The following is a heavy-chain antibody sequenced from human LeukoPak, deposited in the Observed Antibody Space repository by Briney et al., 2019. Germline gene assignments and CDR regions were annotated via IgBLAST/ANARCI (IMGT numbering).Heavy chain of an antibody. CDR1: GGTFSSYA. J-gene: IGHJ4*02. V-gene: IGHV1-69*13. D-gene: IGHD1-14*01. CDR3: ATTDTPILTHFDY. Sequence: SVKVSCKASGGTFSSYAISWVRQAPGQGLEWMGGINPIFGTANYAQKFQGRVTITADESTSTAYMELSSQRSEDTAVYYCATTDTPILTHFDYWGQGTLVTVSS. CDR2: INPIFGTA.